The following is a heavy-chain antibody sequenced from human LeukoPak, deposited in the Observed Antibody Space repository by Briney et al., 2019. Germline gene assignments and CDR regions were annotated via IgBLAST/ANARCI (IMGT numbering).Heavy chain of an antibody. CDR2: ISSSSSTL. J-gene: IGHJ3*02. CDR3: ARDGRPFDI. V-gene: IGHV3-48*02. CDR1: GFTFSSYS. Sequence: GGSLGLSCAASGFTFSSYSMSWVRQAPGKGLEWVAYISSSSSTLHYADPVKGRFTISRDNANNSLYLQMNSLRDEDTAVYYCARDGRPFDIWGQGTMVTVSS.